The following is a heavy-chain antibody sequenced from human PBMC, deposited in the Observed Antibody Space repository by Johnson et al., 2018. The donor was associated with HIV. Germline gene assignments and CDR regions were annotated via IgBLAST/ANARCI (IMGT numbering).Heavy chain of an antibody. CDR1: GLTFSNAW. CDR3: ARDSDKWELRPGAFDI. CDR2: IKSKTDGGTT. D-gene: IGHD1-26*01. V-gene: IGHV3-15*01. Sequence: MLLVESGGGLVKPGGSLRLSCAASGLTFSNAWMSWVRQAPGKGLEWVGRIKSKTDGGTTDYAAPVKGRFTITRDDSNNTLYLQMNSLSAEETAVYYWARDSDKWELRPGAFDIWGQGTMVTVSS. J-gene: IGHJ3*02.